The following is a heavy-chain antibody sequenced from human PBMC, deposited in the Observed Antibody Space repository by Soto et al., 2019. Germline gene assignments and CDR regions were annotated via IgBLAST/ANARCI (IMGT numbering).Heavy chain of an antibody. CDR1: GFTFSNYA. Sequence: GGSLRLSCAASGFTFSNYAMTWVRQGPGKGLEWVSAISGSGGSAYYADSVKGRFTISRDNSKNTLYLQMNSLRADDSGVYYCAKDPYSGVLVPVAIGFDPWGPGTLVTVSS. V-gene: IGHV3-23*01. CDR3: AKDPYSGVLVPVAIGFDP. CDR2: ISGSGGSA. J-gene: IGHJ5*02. D-gene: IGHD2-2*01.